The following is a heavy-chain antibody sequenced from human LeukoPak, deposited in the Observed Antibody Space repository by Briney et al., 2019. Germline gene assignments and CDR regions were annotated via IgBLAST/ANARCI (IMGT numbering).Heavy chain of an antibody. Sequence: SVKVSCKASGGTFSSYAISWVRQASGQGLEWMGGIIPIFGTANYAQKFQGRVTITTDESTSTAYMELSSLRSEDTAVYYCARDLGYHPNYYDSSGYYYWGQGNLVTVSS. J-gene: IGHJ4*02. CDR1: GGTFSSYA. D-gene: IGHD3-22*01. CDR3: ARDLGYHPNYYDSSGYYY. CDR2: IIPIFGTA. V-gene: IGHV1-69*05.